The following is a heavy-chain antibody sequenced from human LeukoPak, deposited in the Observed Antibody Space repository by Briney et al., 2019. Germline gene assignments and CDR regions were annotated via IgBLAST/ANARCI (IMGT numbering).Heavy chain of an antibody. CDR2: IYYSGNT. CDR1: DGSISYYY. V-gene: IGHV4-59*01. CDR3: ARAGPRRDGYNVDY. J-gene: IGHJ4*02. Sequence: SETLSLTCTVSDGSISYYYWGWIRQPPGKGLEWIGYIYYSGNTDYNPSLKSRVTMSVDTSRNQFSLRLTSVTAADTAVYYCARAGPRRDGYNVDYWGQGTLVTVSS. D-gene: IGHD5-24*01.